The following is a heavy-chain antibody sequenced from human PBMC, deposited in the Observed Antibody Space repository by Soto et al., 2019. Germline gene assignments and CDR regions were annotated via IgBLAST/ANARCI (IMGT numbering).Heavy chain of an antibody. CDR2: IYHSGST. V-gene: IGHV4-30-2*01. CDR1: GSSLSSGGYS. D-gene: IGHD3-22*01. J-gene: IGHJ6*02. Sequence: SETLSLTCAVSGSSLSSGGYSWSLLRQPPGKGLEWIGYIYHSGSTYYNPSLKSRVTISVDRSKNQFSLKLSSVTTADTAVYYCGGSGYYHHSGMGVWGQGTTVTVSS. CDR3: GGSGYYHHSGMGV.